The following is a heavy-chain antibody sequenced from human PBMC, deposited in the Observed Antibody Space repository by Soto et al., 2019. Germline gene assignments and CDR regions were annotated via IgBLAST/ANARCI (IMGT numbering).Heavy chain of an antibody. V-gene: IGHV4-34*01. Sequence: SETLSLTCAVYGGSFSGYYWSWIRQPPGKGLEWIGEINHSGSTNYNPSLKSRVTISVDTSKNQFSLKLSSVTAADTAVYYCARGGVVEVVVPAAWGQRIRFDPWGQGTLVTVS. J-gene: IGHJ5*02. CDR2: INHSGST. CDR1: GGSFSGYY. CDR3: ARGGVVEVVVPAAWGQRIRFDP. D-gene: IGHD2-2*01.